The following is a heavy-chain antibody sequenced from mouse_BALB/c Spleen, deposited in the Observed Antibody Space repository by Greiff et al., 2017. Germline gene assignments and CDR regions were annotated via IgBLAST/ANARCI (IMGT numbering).Heavy chain of an antibody. V-gene: IGHV1-80*01. Sequence: VQLQESGAELVRPGSSVKISCKASGYAFSSYWMNWVKQRPGQGLEWIGQIYPGDGDTNYNGKFKGKATLTADKSSSTAYMQLSSLTSEDSAVYFCARLGGGYVYAMDYWGQGTSVTVSS. D-gene: IGHD2-14*01. J-gene: IGHJ4*01. CDR2: IYPGDGDT. CDR3: ARLGGGYVYAMDY. CDR1: GYAFSSYW.